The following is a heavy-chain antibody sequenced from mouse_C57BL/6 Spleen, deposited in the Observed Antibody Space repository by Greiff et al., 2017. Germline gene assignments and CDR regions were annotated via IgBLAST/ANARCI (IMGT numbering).Heavy chain of an antibody. CDR1: GYAFSSYW. V-gene: IGHV1-80*01. D-gene: IGHD2-4*01. CDR2: IYPGDGDT. Sequence: QVQLQQSGAELVKPGASVKISCKASGYAFSSYWMNWVKQRPGKGLEWIGQIYPGDGDTNYNGKFNGKATLTAEKSSSTAYMQLSSLASEDSAVYFCARSGYDYDYYFDYWGQGTTLTVSS. J-gene: IGHJ2*01. CDR3: ARSGYDYDYYFDY.